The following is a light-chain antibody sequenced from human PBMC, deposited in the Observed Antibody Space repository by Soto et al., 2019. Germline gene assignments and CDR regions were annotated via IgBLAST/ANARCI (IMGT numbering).Light chain of an antibody. J-gene: IGLJ1*01. V-gene: IGLV1-40*01. Sequence: QPVLTQPPSVSGAPGQRVTISCTGSSSNIGAGYDVHWYQQLPGTAPKLLIYGNSNRPSGVPERFSGSKSGTSASLAITGLQAEDEADYYCQSYDSSLSADVFGTGTKLTVL. CDR1: SSNIGAGYD. CDR3: QSYDSSLSADV. CDR2: GNS.